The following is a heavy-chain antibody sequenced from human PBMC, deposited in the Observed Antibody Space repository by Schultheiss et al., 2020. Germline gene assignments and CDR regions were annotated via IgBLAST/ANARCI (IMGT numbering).Heavy chain of an antibody. CDR1: GFTFSSYG. D-gene: IGHD2-2*02. J-gene: IGHJ6*03. CDR2: IKQDGSEK. V-gene: IGHV3-7*01. CDR3: ARDYCSSTSCYMFYMDV. Sequence: GGSLRLSCAASGFTFSSYGMHWVRQAPGKGLEWVANIKQDGSEKYYVDSVKGRFTISRDNAKNSLYLQMNSLRAEDTAVYYCARDYCSSTSCYMFYMDVWGKGTTVTVSS.